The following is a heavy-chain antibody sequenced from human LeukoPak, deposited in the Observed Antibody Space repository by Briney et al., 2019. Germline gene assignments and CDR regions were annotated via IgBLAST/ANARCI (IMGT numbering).Heavy chain of an antibody. D-gene: IGHD3-16*01. Sequence: KSSETLSLTCAVYGGSFSGYYWSGIRQPPGKGLEWIGEINHSGSTNYNPSLKSRVTISVDTSKNQFSLKLSSVTAADTAVYYCASGGGYAYYWGQGTLVTVSS. CDR1: GGSFSGYY. CDR3: ASGGGYAYY. V-gene: IGHV4-34*01. CDR2: INHSGST. J-gene: IGHJ4*02.